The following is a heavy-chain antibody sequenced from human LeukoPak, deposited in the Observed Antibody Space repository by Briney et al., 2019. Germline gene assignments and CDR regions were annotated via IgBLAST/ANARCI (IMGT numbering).Heavy chain of an antibody. J-gene: IGHJ2*01. CDR2: IYYSGST. D-gene: IGHD6-13*01. CDR1: GGSISSYY. V-gene: IGHV4-59*01. CDR3: ARTYGSSGLGYFDL. Sequence: PSETLSLTCTVSGGSISSYYWSWIRQPPGKGLEWISYIYYSGSTNYSPSLKSRLTISVDTSKNQFSLKLSSVTAADTAVYYCARTYGSSGLGYFDLWGRGTLVTVSS.